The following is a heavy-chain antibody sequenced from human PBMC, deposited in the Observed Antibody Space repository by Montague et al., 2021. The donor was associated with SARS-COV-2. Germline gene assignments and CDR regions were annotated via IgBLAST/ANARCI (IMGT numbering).Heavy chain of an antibody. J-gene: IGHJ4*02. V-gene: IGHV3-23*03. D-gene: IGHD2-15*01. CDR1: GFAFNSYG. Sequence: SLRLSCAASGFAFNSYGMNWVRQAPGKGLGWVSVIYSGGSKTFYADSVRGRFTISRDDSKNTVYLQLGSLRAEDTAVYYCVRARGSNCYCPSHWGQGTLVTVSS. CDR2: IYSGGSKT. CDR3: VRARGSNCYCPSH.